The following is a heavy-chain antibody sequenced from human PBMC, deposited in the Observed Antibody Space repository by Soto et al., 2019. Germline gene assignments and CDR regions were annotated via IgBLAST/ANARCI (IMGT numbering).Heavy chain of an antibody. D-gene: IGHD3-16*01. V-gene: IGHV3-23*01. CDR3: ANGRPLRCFYYVDG. CDR1: GFTFSNYA. Sequence: EVQVLESGGGVVQPGGSLRLSCAASGFTFSNYAMGWVRQAPGKGLEWVSSISGSGGSTYYADSVKGRFTISRDNSKNTLSRHMNLLRAEDTAVYHCANGRPLRCFYYVDGWGKGPPVTVSS. J-gene: IGHJ6*03. CDR2: ISGSGGST.